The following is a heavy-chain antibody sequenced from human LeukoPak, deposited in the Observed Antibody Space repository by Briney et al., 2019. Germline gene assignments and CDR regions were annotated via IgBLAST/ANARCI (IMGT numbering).Heavy chain of an antibody. CDR2: ISGSGGNT. V-gene: IGHV3-23*01. CDR3: AKIRKQLAGSFDY. CDR1: GFTFSSYA. J-gene: IGHJ4*02. Sequence: SGGSLRLSCAASGFTFSSYAMSWVRQAPGKGLEWVSAISGSGGNTYYADSVKGRFTISRDNSKNTLYLQMNSLRAEDTAVYYCAKIRKQLAGSFDYWGQGTLVTVSS. D-gene: IGHD6-13*01.